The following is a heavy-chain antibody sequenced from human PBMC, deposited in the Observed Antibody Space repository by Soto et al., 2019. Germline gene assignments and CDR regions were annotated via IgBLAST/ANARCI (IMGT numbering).Heavy chain of an antibody. CDR1: DASISTHL. CDR2: ISTSGTT. D-gene: IGHD6-19*01. J-gene: IGHJ5*02. Sequence: AEPLSVTSTVADASISTHLSTWVRQPAGRGLDWIGLISTSGTTNYNPSLKSRVTMSVDTSKNHFSLNLTSVTAADTAVYYCAREAGPDRWFDPWRPGTLVTVS. V-gene: IGHV4-4*07. CDR3: AREAGPDRWFDP.